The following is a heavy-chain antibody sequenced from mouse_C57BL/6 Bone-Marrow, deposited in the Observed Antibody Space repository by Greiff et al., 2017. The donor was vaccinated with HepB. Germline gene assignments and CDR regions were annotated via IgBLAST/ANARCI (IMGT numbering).Heavy chain of an antibody. CDR3: TRVITTVVEGYFDV. CDR2: IRNKANNHAT. D-gene: IGHD1-1*01. CDR1: GFTFSDAW. J-gene: IGHJ1*03. Sequence: DVKLQESGGGLVQPGGSMKLSCAASGFTFSDAWMDWVRQSPEKGLEWVAEIRNKANNHATYYAESVKGRFTISRDDSKSSVYLQMNSLRAEDTGIYYCTRVITTVVEGYFDVWGTGTTVTVSS. V-gene: IGHV6-6*01.